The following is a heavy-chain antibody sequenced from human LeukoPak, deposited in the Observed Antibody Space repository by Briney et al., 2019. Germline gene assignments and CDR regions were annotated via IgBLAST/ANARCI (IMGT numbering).Heavy chain of an antibody. D-gene: IGHD2-2*01. CDR2: INGDAGNT. J-gene: IGHJ5*02. Sequence: PGGSLRLSCAASGLTFNSYWMHWVRQVAGKGLVWVARINGDAGNTTYADSVKGRFTISRDNAKNTLYLQMNSLRVDDTAVYYCARAMPHDNWFDPWGQGSLVTVSS. CDR3: ARAMPHDNWFDP. CDR1: GLTFNSYW. V-gene: IGHV3-74*03.